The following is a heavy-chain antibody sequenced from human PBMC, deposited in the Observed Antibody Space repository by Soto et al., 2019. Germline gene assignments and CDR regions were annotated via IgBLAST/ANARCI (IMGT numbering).Heavy chain of an antibody. J-gene: IGHJ6*02. CDR2: ISPTGIT. CDR3: ANPRKNYYYYGMDV. Sequence: QVQLQQWGAGLLKPSETLSLTCAVYGGSFSDYYWSWIRQPPGKGLEWVGEISPTGITKYNPSLKSRVTISVDASKNQFSLKLTSVTAADTAVYYCANPRKNYYYYGMDVWGQGTTVTVSS. V-gene: IGHV4-34*01. CDR1: GGSFSDYY.